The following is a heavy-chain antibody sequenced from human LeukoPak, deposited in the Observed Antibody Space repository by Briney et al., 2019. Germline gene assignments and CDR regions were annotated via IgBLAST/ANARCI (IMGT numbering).Heavy chain of an antibody. Sequence: SETLSLTCTVSGGSISSSSYYWGWIRQPPGKGLEWIGRIYTSGSTNYNPSLKSRVTMSVDTSKNQFSLKLSSVTAADTAVYYCARDIVDYGLLGWFDPWGQGTLVTVSS. CDR2: IYTSGST. V-gene: IGHV4-39*07. D-gene: IGHD3-16*01. J-gene: IGHJ5*02. CDR1: GGSISSSSYY. CDR3: ARDIVDYGLLGWFDP.